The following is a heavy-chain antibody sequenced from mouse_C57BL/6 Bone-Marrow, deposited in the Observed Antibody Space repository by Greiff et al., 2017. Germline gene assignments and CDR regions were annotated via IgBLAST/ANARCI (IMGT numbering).Heavy chain of an antibody. CDR3: ASWYFDV. Sequence: QVQLQQPGAELVRPGTSVKLSCKASGYTFTSNWMHWVKQRPGQGLEWIGVIDPSDSYTNYNQKFKGKATLTVDTSSSTAYMQLSSLTSEDSAVYYCASWYFDVWGTGTTVTVSS. V-gene: IGHV1-59*01. J-gene: IGHJ1*03. CDR2: IDPSDSYT. CDR1: GYTFTSNW.